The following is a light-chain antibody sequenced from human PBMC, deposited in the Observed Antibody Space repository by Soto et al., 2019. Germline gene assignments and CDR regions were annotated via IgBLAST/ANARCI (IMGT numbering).Light chain of an antibody. Sequence: DIQMTQSPSTQSASVGDRVTITCRASQGISSYLAWYQQKPGKAPNLLIYTASSLQSGVPSRFSGSGSGTDFTLTINGLQPEDFATYYCQQAASFPITFGQGTRLEIK. CDR3: QQAASFPIT. CDR1: QGISSY. V-gene: IGKV1-12*01. CDR2: TAS. J-gene: IGKJ5*01.